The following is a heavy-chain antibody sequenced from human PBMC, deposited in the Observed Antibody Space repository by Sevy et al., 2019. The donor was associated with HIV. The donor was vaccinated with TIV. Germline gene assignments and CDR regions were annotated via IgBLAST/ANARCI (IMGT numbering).Heavy chain of an antibody. CDR3: ARGGGYFDDGFDI. J-gene: IGHJ3*02. D-gene: IGHD3-10*01. V-gene: IGHV4-4*07. CDR2: IYTSGST. Sequence: SETLSLTCTVSGGSISSYYCTWIRQPAGKGLEWIGRIYTSGSTNYNPSLKSRVTMSVDTSKKRFSLNLSSVTAADTAVYYCARGGGYFDDGFDIWGQGTMVTVSS. CDR1: GGSISSYY.